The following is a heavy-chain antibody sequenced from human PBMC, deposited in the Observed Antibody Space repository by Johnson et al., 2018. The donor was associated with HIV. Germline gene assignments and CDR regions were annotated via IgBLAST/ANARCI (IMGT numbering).Heavy chain of an antibody. J-gene: IGHJ3*02. CDR3: AGAVGSSSGALDI. CDR2: IKQDGSEK. Sequence: VQLVESGGGLVQPGGSLRLSCAVSGFTFSSYWMSWVRQAPGKGLEWVANIKQDGSEKYYVDSVKGRFTISRDNAKNSLYLQMNSLRAEDTAVYYCAGAVGSSSGALDIWGQGTLVTVSS. CDR1: GFTFSSYW. V-gene: IGHV3-7*03. D-gene: IGHD6-6*01.